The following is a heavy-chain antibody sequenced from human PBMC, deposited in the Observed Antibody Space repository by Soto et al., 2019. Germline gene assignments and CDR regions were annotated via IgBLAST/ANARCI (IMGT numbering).Heavy chain of an antibody. Sequence: QVQLVESGGGVVQPGRSLRLSCAASGFTFSSYAMHWVRQAPGKGLEWVAVISYDGNNKYYADSVKGRFTISRDNSKNTLYLQMNSLRAEDTVVYYCARAPTTVTTAYYFDFWGQGTLVTVSS. D-gene: IGHD4-17*01. CDR3: ARAPTTVTTAYYFDF. CDR1: GFTFSSYA. CDR2: ISYDGNNK. J-gene: IGHJ4*02. V-gene: IGHV3-30-3*01.